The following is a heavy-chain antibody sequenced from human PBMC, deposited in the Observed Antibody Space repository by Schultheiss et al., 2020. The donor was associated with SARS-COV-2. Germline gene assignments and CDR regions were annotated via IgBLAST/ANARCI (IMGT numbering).Heavy chain of an antibody. CDR2: INHSGST. Sequence: SETLSLTCAVYGGSFSGYYWSWIRQPPGKGLEWIGEINHSGSTNYNPSLKSRVTISVDTSKNQFSLKLSSVTAADTAVYYCARVGDIVVVPGTTRDPSFDYWGQGTLVTVSS. J-gene: IGHJ4*02. CDR1: GGSFSGYY. CDR3: ARVGDIVVVPGTTRDPSFDY. D-gene: IGHD2-2*01. V-gene: IGHV4-34*01.